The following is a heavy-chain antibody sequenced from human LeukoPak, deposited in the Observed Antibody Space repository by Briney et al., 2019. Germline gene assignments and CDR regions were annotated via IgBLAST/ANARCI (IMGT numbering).Heavy chain of an antibody. CDR3: AREAYSSGRAGCFDY. CDR1: GFTFSNYA. D-gene: IGHD6-25*01. J-gene: IGHJ4*02. Sequence: GGSLRLFCAASGFTFSNYAMHWVRQAPGKGLEYVSAIGTDVRTTLYANSVKDRFTIHGDNSKSTLYLQMDSLRVEDMAVYYCAREAYSSGRAGCFDYWGRGTLVTVSS. V-gene: IGHV3-64*01. CDR2: IGTDVRTT.